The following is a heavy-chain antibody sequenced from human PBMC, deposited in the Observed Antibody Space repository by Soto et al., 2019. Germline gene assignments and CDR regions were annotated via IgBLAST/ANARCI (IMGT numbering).Heavy chain of an antibody. J-gene: IGHJ4*02. Sequence: SETLSLTCTVSGGSISSSSYYWGWIRQPPGKGLEWIGSIYYSGSTYYNPSLKSRVTISVDTSKNQFSLKLSSVTAADTAVYYCAILWNDYGRVQFAFWAQRTLVTVSA. CDR2: IYYSGST. CDR1: GGSISSSSYY. V-gene: IGHV4-39*01. CDR3: AILWNDYGRVQFAF. D-gene: IGHD4-17*01.